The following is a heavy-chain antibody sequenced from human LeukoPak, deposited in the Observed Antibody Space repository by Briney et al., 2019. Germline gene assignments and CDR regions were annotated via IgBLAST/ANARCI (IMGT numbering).Heavy chain of an antibody. CDR3: AREDYYDSSGSFDY. CDR2: IYYSGST. D-gene: IGHD3-22*01. J-gene: IGHJ4*02. V-gene: IGHV4-59*01. CDR1: GGSISSYY. Sequence: SETLSLTCTVSGGSISSYYWSWIRQPPEKGLAWIGYIYYSGSTNYNPSLKSRVTISVDTSKNQFSLKLSSVTAADTAVYYCAREDYYDSSGSFDYWGQGTLVTVSS.